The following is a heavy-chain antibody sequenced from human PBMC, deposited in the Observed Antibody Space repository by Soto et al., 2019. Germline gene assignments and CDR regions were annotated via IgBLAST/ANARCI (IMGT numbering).Heavy chain of an antibody. CDR3: ARGLRNYYDRSGLHY. CDR1: EFTFSNYE. CDR2: ISYTGSTI. D-gene: IGHD3-22*01. Sequence: RLSCVGSEFTFSNYEMNWVRQAPGKGLEWVSYISYTGSTIYYADSVRGRFTISRDNSKNSLYLQMNSLRAEDTAVYYCARGLRNYYDRSGLHYWGQGTLVTVSS. J-gene: IGHJ4*02. V-gene: IGHV3-48*03.